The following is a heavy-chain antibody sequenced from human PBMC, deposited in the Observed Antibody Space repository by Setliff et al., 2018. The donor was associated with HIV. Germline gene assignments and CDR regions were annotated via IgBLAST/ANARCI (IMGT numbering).Heavy chain of an antibody. CDR3: ARAEGDAYNSLPYFDS. CDR1: GGSMRRFY. V-gene: IGHV4-59*01. CDR2: VYSTGSI. J-gene: IGHJ4*02. D-gene: IGHD1-1*01. Sequence: SETLSLTCTVSGGSMRRFYWTWIRQPPGKGLEWIGFVYSTGSINYSPSFRGRLTISLETSETQFSLHLTSVTAADTAVYYCARAEGDAYNSLPYFDSWGPGALVTVSS.